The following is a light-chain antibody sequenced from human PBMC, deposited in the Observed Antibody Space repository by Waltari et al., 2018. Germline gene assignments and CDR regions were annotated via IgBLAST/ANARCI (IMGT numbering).Light chain of an antibody. CDR2: KNN. CDR1: SSNIDSNY. J-gene: IGLJ3*02. CDR3: GTWDDSLSRPV. V-gene: IGLV1-47*01. Sequence: QPVLTQPPSASGTPGQRVTISCSGSSSNIDSNYVYWYQQFPCTAPKVLMFKNNQRPSGGSDRFSASKSGASASLAISGLRSDDEADYYCGTWDDSLSRPVFGGGTKLTVL.